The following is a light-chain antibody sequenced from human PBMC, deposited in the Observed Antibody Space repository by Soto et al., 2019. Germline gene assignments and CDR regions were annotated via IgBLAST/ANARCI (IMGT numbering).Light chain of an antibody. J-gene: IGKJ1*01. CDR1: QIINSY. CDR2: AAS. CDR3: QQRGT. V-gene: IGKV1-39*01. Sequence: DIQMTQSPSSLSASVGDRVTITCLASQIINSYLNWYQKKPGKAPNLLIYAASSLHSGVPTRFRGSESGTDFTLTISSLQPEDVATYYCQQRGTFGLGTKVDIK.